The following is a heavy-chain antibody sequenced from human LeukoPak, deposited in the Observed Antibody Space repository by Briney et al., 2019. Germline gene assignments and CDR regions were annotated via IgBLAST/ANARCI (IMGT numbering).Heavy chain of an antibody. CDR2: ISGYNGNT. V-gene: IGHV1-18*01. D-gene: IGHD3-10*01. CDR1: GYTFTNYG. CDR3: ARDAREVLLWFGEFFP. Sequence: ASVKVSCKASGYTFTNYGISWVRQAPGQGLEWMGWISGYNGNTNYAQELQGRVTMTTDTSTSTAYMELRSLTSDDTAVYYCARDAREVLLWFGEFFPWGQGTPVTVSS. J-gene: IGHJ4*01.